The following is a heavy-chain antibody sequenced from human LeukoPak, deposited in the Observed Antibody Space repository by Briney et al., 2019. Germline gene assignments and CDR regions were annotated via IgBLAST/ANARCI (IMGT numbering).Heavy chain of an antibody. CDR2: IYYSGST. CDR3: AGPNMGAS. V-gene: IGHV4-59*12. Sequence: ETSASLSPTCTLSGASISSNAGRSIRQPPGKGLEWIGYIYYSGSTYYNPSLKSRVTISVDTSKNQFSLKLSSVTAADTAVYYCAGPNMGASWGQGTLVTVSS. J-gene: IGHJ5*02. CDR1: GASISSNA. D-gene: IGHD2/OR15-2a*01.